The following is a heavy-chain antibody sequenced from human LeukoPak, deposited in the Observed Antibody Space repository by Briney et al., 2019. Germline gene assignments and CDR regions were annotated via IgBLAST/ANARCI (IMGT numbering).Heavy chain of an antibody. V-gene: IGHV3-13*01. J-gene: IGHJ6*02. Sequence: GGSLRLSCFASGFSVTSFDMYWVRQAAGRGLEWVSAVGTNDDTYYLGSVTGRFTISRENAKNSFSLQMNNLRVEDTAVYYCTREWRGIASHYHGMDVWGQGTTVTVSS. CDR2: VGTNDDT. D-gene: IGHD6-6*01. CDR1: GFSVTSFD. CDR3: TREWRGIASHYHGMDV.